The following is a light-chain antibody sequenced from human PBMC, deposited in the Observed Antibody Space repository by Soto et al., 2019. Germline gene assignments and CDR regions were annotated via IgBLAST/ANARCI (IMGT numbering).Light chain of an antibody. J-gene: IGLJ1*01. CDR2: EVS. CDR3: SSHAGSIHFYV. Sequence: QSVLTQPPSASGSPGQSVAISCTGTSSDVGGYNYVSWYQQHPGKAPKLIISEVSKRPSGVPDRFSGSKSGNTASLTVSGLQAEDEADYYCSSHAGSIHFYVFGTGTKVTVL. V-gene: IGLV2-8*01. CDR1: SSDVGGYNY.